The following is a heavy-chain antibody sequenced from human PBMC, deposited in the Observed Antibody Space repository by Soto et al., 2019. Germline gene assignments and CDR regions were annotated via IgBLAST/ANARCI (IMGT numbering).Heavy chain of an antibody. CDR1: GGTFSSYA. D-gene: IGHD5-18*01. CDR3: ARVGLLYGMDV. CDR2: IIPIFGTA. Sequence: SVTVSCQASGGTFSSYAISWVRQAPGQGLEWMGGIIPIFGTANYAQKFQGRVTITADKSTSTAYMELSSLRSEDTAVYYCARVGLLYGMDVWGQGTTVTVSS. V-gene: IGHV1-69*06. J-gene: IGHJ6*02.